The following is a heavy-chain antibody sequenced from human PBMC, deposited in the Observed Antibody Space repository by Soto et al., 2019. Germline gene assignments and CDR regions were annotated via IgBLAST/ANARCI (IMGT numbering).Heavy chain of an antibody. V-gene: IGHV3-30*03. CDR1: GFSFSTYG. CDR3: ATVSERSMITFVRVIAY. Sequence: QVQLVESGGGVVQPGKSLRLSCAASGFSFSTYGMHWVRQAPGKGLDWVAVISFDGNIKYYSDSVKGRFTISRDNSKNTVYLQLDRLRAEDTAVFYCATVSERSMITFVRVIAYWGQGTLVTVSS. CDR2: ISFDGNIK. D-gene: IGHD3-16*02. J-gene: IGHJ4*02.